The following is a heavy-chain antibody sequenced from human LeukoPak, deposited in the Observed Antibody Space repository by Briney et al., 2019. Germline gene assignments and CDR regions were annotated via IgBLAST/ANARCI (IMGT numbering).Heavy chain of an antibody. CDR2: ISSSSIYI. V-gene: IGHV3-21*01. CDR1: GFTFSSYS. Sequence: PGGSLRLSCAASGFTFSSYSMNWVRQAPGKGLEWASSISSSSIYIYYADSVKGRFTISRDNAKNSLYLQMNSLRAEDTAVYYCAELGITMIGGVWGKGSTVTISS. D-gene: IGHD3-10*02. CDR3: AELGITMIGGV. J-gene: IGHJ6*04.